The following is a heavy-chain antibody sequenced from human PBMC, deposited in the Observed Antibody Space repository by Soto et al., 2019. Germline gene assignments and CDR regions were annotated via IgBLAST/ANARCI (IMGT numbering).Heavy chain of an antibody. CDR3: ARDFGGTAMVTGYYYYGMDV. CDR1: GGSISSGDYY. V-gene: IGHV4-30-4*01. J-gene: IGHJ6*02. Sequence: SETLSLTCTVSGGSISSGDYYWSWIRQPPGKGLEWIGYIYYSGSTYYNPSLKSRVTISVDTSKNQFPLKLSSVTAADTAVYYCARDFGGTAMVTGYYYYGMDVWGQGTTVTVSS. D-gene: IGHD5-18*01. CDR2: IYYSGST.